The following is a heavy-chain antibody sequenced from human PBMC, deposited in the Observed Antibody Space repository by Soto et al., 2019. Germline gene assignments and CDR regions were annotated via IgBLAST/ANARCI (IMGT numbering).Heavy chain of an antibody. V-gene: IGHV1-18*01. Sequence: QVPLVQSGAEMKEPGASVKVSCKASGYTFSSLDISWVRQAPGQGLEWMGWIRGYDSNANYAQKFQGRVTMTTDTPTSTAYMELRSLRSDDTAVYYYTRKHPVAFDLGGQGTMVTVSS. D-gene: IGHD4-17*01. J-gene: IGHJ3*01. CDR1: GYTFSSLD. CDR3: TRKHPVAFDL. CDR2: IRGYDSNA.